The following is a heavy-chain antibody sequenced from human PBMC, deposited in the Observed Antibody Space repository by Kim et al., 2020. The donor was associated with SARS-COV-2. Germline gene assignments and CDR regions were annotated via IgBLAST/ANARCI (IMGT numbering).Heavy chain of an antibody. Sequence: GGSLRLSCEVSGFTFSKYWMNWVRQAPGKGLEWVAIIEQDGSERNYVHSVEGRFTISRDNAKKTVFLQMNSLRVEDTAVYYCAGGAGWLIDFWGRGTQVTGSS. CDR1: GFTFSKYW. CDR3: AGGAGWLIDF. V-gene: IGHV3-7*01. D-gene: IGHD6-19*01. CDR2: IEQDGSER. J-gene: IGHJ2*01.